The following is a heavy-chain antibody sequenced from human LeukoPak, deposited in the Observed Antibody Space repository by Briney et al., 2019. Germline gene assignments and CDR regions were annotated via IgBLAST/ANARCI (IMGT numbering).Heavy chain of an antibody. CDR2: MNPNSGNT. Sequence: ASVKVSCKASGYTFTSYDINWVRQATGQGLEWMGWMNPNSGNTGYAQKFRGRVAITRNTSISTAYMELSSLRSEDTAVYYCARGVTSYYYYYMDVWGKGTTVTVSS. CDR1: GYTFTSYD. J-gene: IGHJ6*03. D-gene: IGHD3-3*01. CDR3: ARGVTSYYYYYMDV. V-gene: IGHV1-8*03.